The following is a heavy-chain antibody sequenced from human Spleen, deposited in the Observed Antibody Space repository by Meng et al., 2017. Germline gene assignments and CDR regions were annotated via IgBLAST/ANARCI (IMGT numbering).Heavy chain of an antibody. CDR2: ISYDGSGE. Sequence: QVLLAESGGALVQPGRSLRLSCAASGFSFSSHAMHWVRQAPGKGLEWVALISYDGSGEGYADSVKGRFTISRDNSKSTLYLQMDSLRPEDTAVYYCIAEIGPKSFDNWGQGTLVTVSS. V-gene: IGHV3-30*04. CDR1: GFSFSSHA. J-gene: IGHJ4*02. CDR3: IAEIGPKSFDN. D-gene: IGHD3-22*01.